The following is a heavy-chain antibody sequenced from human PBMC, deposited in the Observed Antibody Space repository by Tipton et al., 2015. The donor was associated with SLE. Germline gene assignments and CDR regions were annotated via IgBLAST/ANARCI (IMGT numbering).Heavy chain of an antibody. CDR1: GGSISSSSYY. CDR3: ARGGYRTVIDF. J-gene: IGHJ4*02. Sequence: TLSLTCTVSGGSISSSSYYWGWIRQPPGKGLEWIGSIYYSGSTNYNPSLKSRVTISVDPSKKQLSLKLSSVTATDTAVYYCARGGYRTVIDFWGQGTLVTVSS. CDR2: IYYSGST. D-gene: IGHD2-15*01. V-gene: IGHV4-39*07.